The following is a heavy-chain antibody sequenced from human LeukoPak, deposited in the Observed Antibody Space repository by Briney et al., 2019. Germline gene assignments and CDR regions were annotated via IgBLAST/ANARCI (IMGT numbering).Heavy chain of an antibody. V-gene: IGHV3-30*04. CDR2: ISYDGSNK. Sequence: GRSLRLSCAASGFTFSSYAMHWVRQAPGKGLEWVAVISYDGSNKYYADSVKGRFTISRDNSKNTLYLQMNSLRAEDTAVYYCARDQAAAGTGYFGYWGQGTLVTVSS. J-gene: IGHJ4*02. CDR3: ARDQAAAGTGYFGY. D-gene: IGHD6-13*01. CDR1: GFTFSSYA.